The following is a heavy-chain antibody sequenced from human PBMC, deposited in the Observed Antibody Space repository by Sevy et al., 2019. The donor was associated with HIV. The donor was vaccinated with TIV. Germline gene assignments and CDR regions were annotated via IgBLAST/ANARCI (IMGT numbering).Heavy chain of an antibody. J-gene: IGHJ4*01. Sequence: GGSLRLSCAASGFASGFTFSSFAMSWVRQLPGKGLEWVSTINGRGGSTYYADSVKGRFTLSRDNSNNALFLQMDSLTPEDTALYYCARPTPRKSPSSAAFFDSWGHGTLVTVSS. CDR1: GFTFSSFA. CDR2: INGRGGST. CDR3: ARPTPRKSPSSAAFFDS. D-gene: IGHD1-26*01. V-gene: IGHV3-23*01.